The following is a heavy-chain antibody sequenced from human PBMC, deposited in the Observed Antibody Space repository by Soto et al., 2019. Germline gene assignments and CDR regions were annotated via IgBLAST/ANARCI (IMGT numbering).Heavy chain of an antibody. CDR1: GGSISSYY. J-gene: IGHJ2*01. Sequence: QVQLQESGPGLVKPSETLSLTCTVSGGSISSYYWSWIRQPPGKGLEWIGYIYYSGSTNYNPSLRSRVTISVDTSKNQFALKLSSVTAADTAVYYCARLADGYCSGGSCYNWYFDLWGRGTLVAVSS. CDR2: IYYSGST. V-gene: IGHV4-59*01. D-gene: IGHD2-15*01. CDR3: ARLADGYCSGGSCYNWYFDL.